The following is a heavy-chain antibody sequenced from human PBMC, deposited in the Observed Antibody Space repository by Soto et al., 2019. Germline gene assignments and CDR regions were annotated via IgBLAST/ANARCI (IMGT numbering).Heavy chain of an antibody. CDR3: ARGSGGYCSGGRCYIDYYYAMDV. V-gene: IGHV4-31*03. CDR2: IYYSGST. Sequence: QVQLQESGPGLVKPSQTLSLTCTVSGDSISSASYYWSWIRQHPGKGLEWIGFIYYSGSTYSYNPSLKSRVTISADTSKNQFSLKLSSVTAADTAMYYCARGSGGYCSGGRCYIDYYYAMDVWGQGTTVTVSS. J-gene: IGHJ6*02. D-gene: IGHD2-15*01. CDR1: GDSISSASYY.